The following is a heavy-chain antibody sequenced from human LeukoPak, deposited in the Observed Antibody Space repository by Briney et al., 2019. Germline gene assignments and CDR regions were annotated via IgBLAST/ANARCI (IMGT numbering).Heavy chain of an antibody. J-gene: IGHJ6*03. CDR1: GFTFDDYA. V-gene: IGHV3-43*02. CDR3: AKDNVLLWFGELYYYMDV. Sequence: GGSLRLSCAASGFTFDDYAMHWVRQAPGKGLEWVSLISGDGGSTYYADSVKGRFTISRDNSKNSLYLQMNSLRTEDTALYYCAKDNVLLWFGELYYYMDVWGKGTTVTFSS. D-gene: IGHD3-10*01. CDR2: ISGDGGST.